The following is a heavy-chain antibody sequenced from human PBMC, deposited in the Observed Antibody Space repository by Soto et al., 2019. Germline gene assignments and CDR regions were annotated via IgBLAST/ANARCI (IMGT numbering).Heavy chain of an antibody. CDR3: ARFKLCRSTFYYYYGLNV. CDR1: GGSFSGYY. D-gene: IGHD2-21*01. Sequence: SETLSLTCAVYGGSFSGYYWSWIRQPPGKGLEWIGEINHSGSTNYNPSLKSRVTISVDTSKNQFSLKLSSVTAADTAVYYCARFKLCRSTFYYYYGLNVWGQGTTVTVSS. CDR2: INHSGST. V-gene: IGHV4-34*01. J-gene: IGHJ6*02.